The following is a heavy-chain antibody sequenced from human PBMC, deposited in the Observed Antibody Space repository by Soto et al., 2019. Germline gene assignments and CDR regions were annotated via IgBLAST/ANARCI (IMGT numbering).Heavy chain of an antibody. CDR2: IRSKAYGGTT. V-gene: IGHV3-49*03. CDR3: TRALIRTMVGPLDY. J-gene: IGHJ4*02. CDR1: GFIFGDYA. Sequence: GGSLRLSCTASGFIFGDYAMSWFRQAPGKGLEWVGFIRSKAYGGTTEYAASVKGRFTISRDDSKSIAYLQMNSLKTEDTAVYYCTRALIRTMVGPLDYWGQGTLVTVSS. D-gene: IGHD1-26*01.